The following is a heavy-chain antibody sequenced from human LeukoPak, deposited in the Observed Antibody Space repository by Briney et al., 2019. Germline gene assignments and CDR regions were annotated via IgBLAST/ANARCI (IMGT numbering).Heavy chain of an antibody. CDR1: GYTFTSYA. V-gene: IGHV7-4-1*02. CDR2: INTNTGNP. D-gene: IGHD4-17*01. J-gene: IGHJ4*02. CDR3: AREGDGDYVEVHYFDY. Sequence: ASVKVSCKASGYTFTSYALNWVRQAPGQGLEWMGWINTNTGNPTYAQGFTGRFVFSLDTSVSTAYLQISSLKAEDTAVYYCAREGDGDYVEVHYFDYWGQGTLVTVSS.